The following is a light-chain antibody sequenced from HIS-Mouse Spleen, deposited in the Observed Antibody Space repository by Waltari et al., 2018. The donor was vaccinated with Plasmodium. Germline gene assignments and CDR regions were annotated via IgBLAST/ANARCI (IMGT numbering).Light chain of an antibody. CDR2: AAS. V-gene: IGKV1-8*01. CDR3: QQYYSYPYT. CDR1: QGISSY. Sequence: AIRMTQSPSSFSASTGDRVTITCRASQGISSYLAWYQQKPGKAPKLLIYAASTLQSGVPSRCSGSGSVTDFTLTISCLQSEDFATYYCQQYYSYPYTFGQGTKLEIK. J-gene: IGKJ2*01.